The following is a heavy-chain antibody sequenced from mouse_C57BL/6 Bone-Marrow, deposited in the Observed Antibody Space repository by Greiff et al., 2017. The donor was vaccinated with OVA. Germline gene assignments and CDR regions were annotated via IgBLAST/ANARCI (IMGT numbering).Heavy chain of an antibody. V-gene: IGHV1-26*01. CDR2: INPNNGGT. D-gene: IGHD1-1*01. CDR1: GYTFTDYY. J-gene: IGHJ4*01. CDR3: ARSYYYGSSYDAMDY. Sequence: VQLQQSGPELVKPGASVKISCKASGYTFTDYYMNWVKQSHGKSLEWIGDINPNNGGTSYNQKFKGKATLTVDKSSSTAYMELRSLTSEDSAVYYCARSYYYGSSYDAMDYWGQGTSVTVSS.